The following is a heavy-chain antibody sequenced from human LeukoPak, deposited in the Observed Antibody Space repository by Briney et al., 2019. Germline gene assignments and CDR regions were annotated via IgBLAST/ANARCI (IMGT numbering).Heavy chain of an antibody. J-gene: IGHJ4*02. CDR1: GFTFSSYA. V-gene: IGHV3-23*01. CDR3: AKDRRYYDSSGLFDY. CDR2: ISGSCGST. D-gene: IGHD3-22*01. Sequence: GGSLRLSCADSGFTFSSYAMSWGRQAPGKGVRWVSGISGSCGSTYYAVSVKGRFTISRDNSKNTLYLQMNSPRAEDTAVYYCAKDRRYYDSSGLFDYWGQGTLVTVSS.